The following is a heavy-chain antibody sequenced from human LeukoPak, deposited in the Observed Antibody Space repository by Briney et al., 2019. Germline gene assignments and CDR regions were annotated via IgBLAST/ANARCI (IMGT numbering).Heavy chain of an antibody. D-gene: IGHD6-6*01. CDR1: GFTFSRHW. J-gene: IGHJ4*02. Sequence: PGGSLRLSCAASGFTFSRHWMDWVRQAPGKGLEWVANIKEDGSVKQYVDSVKSRFTISRDNAKNSLYLQMNSLRAEDTAVYLAESSTSWEGYWGQGTLVTVSS. CDR3: ESSTSWEGY. V-gene: IGHV3-7*01. CDR2: IKEDGSVK.